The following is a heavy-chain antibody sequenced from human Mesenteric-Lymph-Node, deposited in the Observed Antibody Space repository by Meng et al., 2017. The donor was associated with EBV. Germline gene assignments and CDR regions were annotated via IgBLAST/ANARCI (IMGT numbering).Heavy chain of an antibody. CDR3: VRETGGSGSPDY. CDR2: VRPSGDNP. CDR1: GYSLSDYY. Sequence: GPLGRVGAEGKKPGASVPVSCKASGYSLSDYYTHWVRQAPGQGLEWMGVVRPSGDNPSYVQKFQGRVSMTRDTSTSTVFMELSSLTSEDTAVYYCVRETGGSGSPDYWGQGTLVTVSS. D-gene: IGHD3-10*01. J-gene: IGHJ4*02. V-gene: IGHV1-46*01.